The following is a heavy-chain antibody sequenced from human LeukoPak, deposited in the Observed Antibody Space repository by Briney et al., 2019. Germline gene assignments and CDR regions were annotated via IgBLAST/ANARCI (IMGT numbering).Heavy chain of an antibody. CDR2: ISSSSSYT. CDR1: GFTFSDYY. D-gene: IGHD2-15*01. CDR3: ARGSECSGGSCYPVGYYYYYGMDV. J-gene: IGHJ6*04. V-gene: IGHV3-11*06. Sequence: PGGSLRLSCAASGFTFSDYYMSWIRQAPGKGLEWVSYISSSSSYTNYADSVKGRFNISRDNAKNSLYLQMNSLRAEDTAVYYCARGSECSGGSCYPVGYYYYYGMDVWGKGTTVTVSS.